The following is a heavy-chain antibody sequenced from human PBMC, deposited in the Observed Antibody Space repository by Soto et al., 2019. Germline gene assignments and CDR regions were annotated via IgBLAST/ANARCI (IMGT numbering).Heavy chain of an antibody. Sequence: ASVKVSCKASGYTFTSCSMHWVRQAPGQRLEWMGWINAGNGNTKYSQKFQGRVTITRDTSASTAYMELSSLRSEDTAVYYCARSYCSSTSCYAYYYYYGMDVWGQGTTVTVSS. CDR3: ARSYCSSTSCYAYYYYYGMDV. D-gene: IGHD2-2*01. CDR1: GYTFTSCS. CDR2: INAGNGNT. V-gene: IGHV1-3*01. J-gene: IGHJ6*02.